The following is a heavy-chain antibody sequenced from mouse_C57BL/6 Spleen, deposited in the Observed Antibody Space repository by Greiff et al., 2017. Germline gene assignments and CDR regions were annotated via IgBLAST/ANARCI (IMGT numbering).Heavy chain of an antibody. D-gene: IGHD3-2*02. CDR1: GFNIKDDY. CDR3: TTFSSGYVGFAY. J-gene: IGHJ3*01. Sequence: VQLKQSGAELVRPGASVKLSCTASGFNIKDDYMHWVKQRPEQGLEWIGWIDPENGDTEYASKFQGKATITADTSSNTAYLQLSRLTSEDAAVYYCTTFSSGYVGFAYWGQGTLVTVSA. CDR2: IDPENGDT. V-gene: IGHV14-4*01.